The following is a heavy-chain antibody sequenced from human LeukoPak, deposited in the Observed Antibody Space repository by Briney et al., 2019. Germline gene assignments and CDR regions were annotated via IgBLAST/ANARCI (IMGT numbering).Heavy chain of an antibody. CDR3: ARGRMTTVTTFYFDY. J-gene: IGHJ4*02. D-gene: IGHD4-17*01. V-gene: IGHV4-4*02. CDR2: IYHSGST. CDR1: GGSISSSNW. Sequence: KSSGTLSLTCAVSGGSISSSNWWSWVRQPPGKGLEWIGEIYHSGSTNYNPSLKSRVTMSVDKSKNQFSLKLSSVTAADTAVYYCARGRMTTVTTFYFDYWGQGTLVTVSS.